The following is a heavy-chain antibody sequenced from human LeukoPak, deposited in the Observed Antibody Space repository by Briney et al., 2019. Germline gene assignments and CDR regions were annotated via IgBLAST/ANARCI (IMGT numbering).Heavy chain of an antibody. CDR2: INHSGST. J-gene: IGHJ5*02. CDR3: ARRRWFGELAWKINWFDP. Sequence: SETLSLTCAVYGGSFSGYYWSWIRQPPGKGLEWIGEINHSGSTNYNPSLKSRVTISVDMSKNQFSLKLSSVTAADTAVYYCARRRWFGELAWKINWFDPWGQGTLVTVSS. D-gene: IGHD3-10*01. V-gene: IGHV4-34*01. CDR1: GGSFSGYY.